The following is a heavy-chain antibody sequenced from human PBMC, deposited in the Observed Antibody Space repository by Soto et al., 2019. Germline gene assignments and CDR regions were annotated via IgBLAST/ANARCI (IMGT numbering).Heavy chain of an antibody. J-gene: IGHJ4*02. CDR1: GGSVSSNSYS. V-gene: IGHV4-61*01. CDR3: TRGGDPYKTGH. Sequence: PSETLSLTCTVSGGSVSSNSYSWGWVRQSPGKGLEWIGFIHYSGSTNYNPSLKGRVTMSVDTSKNQFSLKLTSVNTADTAIYYCTRGGDPYKTGHWGQGTLVTVSS. D-gene: IGHD2-21*01. CDR2: IHYSGST.